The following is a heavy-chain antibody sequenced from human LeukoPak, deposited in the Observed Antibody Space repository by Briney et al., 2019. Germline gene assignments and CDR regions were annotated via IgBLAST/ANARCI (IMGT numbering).Heavy chain of an antibody. CDR2: ISYDGSNK. CDR3: AKDRDSSSYNWFDP. V-gene: IGHV3-30*18. CDR1: GFTFSSYG. Sequence: GRSLRLSCAASGFTFSSYGTHWVRQAPGKGLEWVAVISYDGSNKYYADSVKGRFTISRDNSKNTLYLQMNSLRAEDTAVYYCAKDRDSSSYNWFDPWGQGTLVTVSS. D-gene: IGHD6-13*01. J-gene: IGHJ5*02.